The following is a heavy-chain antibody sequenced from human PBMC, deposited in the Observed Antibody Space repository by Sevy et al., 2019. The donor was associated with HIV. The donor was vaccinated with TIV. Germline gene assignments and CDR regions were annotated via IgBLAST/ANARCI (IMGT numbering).Heavy chain of an antibody. V-gene: IGHV4-34*01. CDR1: GGSFCGYY. J-gene: IGHJ4*02. CDR3: ARRSMIVVGISDY. CDR2: INHTGST. Sequence: SETLSLTCAVYGGSFCGYYWSWIRQPPGKGLEWIGEINHTGSTNYNPSLKSRVTISVDTSKNQFSLKLSSVTAADTAVYYCARRSMIVVGISDYWGQGTLVTVSS. D-gene: IGHD3-22*01.